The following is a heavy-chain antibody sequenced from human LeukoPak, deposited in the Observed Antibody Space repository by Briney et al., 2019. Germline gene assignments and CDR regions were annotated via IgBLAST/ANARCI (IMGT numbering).Heavy chain of an antibody. CDR1: GFTFSSYA. V-gene: IGHV3-30*04. Sequence: GRSLRLSCAASGFTFSSYAMHWVRQAPGKGLEWVAVISYDGSNKYYADSVKGRFTISRDNSKNTLYLQMNSLRAEDTAVYYCARCGWGFLDYWGQGTLVTVSS. CDR2: ISYDGSNK. J-gene: IGHJ4*02. CDR3: ARCGWGFLDY. D-gene: IGHD7-27*01.